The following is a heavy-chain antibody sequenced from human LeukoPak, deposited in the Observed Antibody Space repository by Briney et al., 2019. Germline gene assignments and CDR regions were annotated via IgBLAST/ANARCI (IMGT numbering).Heavy chain of an antibody. Sequence: PGGSLRLSCAASGSTFDDYGMSWVRQAPGKGLEWVSGINWNGGSTGYADSVKGRFTISRDNAKNSLYLKMNSLRAEDTALYYCARYPKIASITIFGVVTYYFDYWGQGTLVTVS. CDR3: ARYPKIASITIFGVVTYYFDY. J-gene: IGHJ4*02. D-gene: IGHD3-3*01. V-gene: IGHV3-20*04. CDR2: INWNGGST. CDR1: GSTFDDYG.